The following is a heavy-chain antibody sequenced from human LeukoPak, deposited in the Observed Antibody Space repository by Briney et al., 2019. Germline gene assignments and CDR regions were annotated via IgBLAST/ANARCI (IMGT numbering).Heavy chain of an antibody. CDR2: IYYSGST. CDR3: ARGDSSGYPFYYYYGMDV. D-gene: IGHD3-22*01. J-gene: IGHJ6*02. CDR1: GGSISSYY. V-gene: IGHV4-59*01. Sequence: NPSETLSLTCTVSGGSISSYYWSWIRQPPGKGLEWIGYIYYSGSTNYNPSLKSRVTISVDTSKNQFSLKLSSVTAADTAVYYCARGDSSGYPFYYYYGMDVWGQGTTVTVSS.